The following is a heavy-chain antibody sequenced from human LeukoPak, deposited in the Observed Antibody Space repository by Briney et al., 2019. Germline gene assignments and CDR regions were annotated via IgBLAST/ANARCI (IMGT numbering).Heavy chain of an antibody. CDR2: ISYDGSNK. D-gene: IGHD6-19*01. J-gene: IGHJ4*02. Sequence: PGGSLRLSCVASGFTLSSYSMHWVRQAPGKGLEWVAVISYDGSNKYYADSVKGRFTISRDNAKNSLYLQMNSLRAEDTAVYYCARDPGSGWYGVIDYWGQGTLVTVSS. V-gene: IGHV3-30*03. CDR1: GFTLSSYS. CDR3: ARDPGSGWYGVIDY.